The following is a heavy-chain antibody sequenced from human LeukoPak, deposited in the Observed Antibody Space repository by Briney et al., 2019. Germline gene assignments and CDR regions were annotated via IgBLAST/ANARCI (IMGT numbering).Heavy chain of an antibody. CDR3: AKDDYRTFDY. Sequence: GGSLRLSCAASGFTFSNAWMSWVRQAPGKGLEWVGRIKSKTDGGTTDYAAPVKGRFTISRDNSKNTLYLQMNSLRAEDTAVYYCAKDDYRTFDYWGQGTLVTVSS. D-gene: IGHD4-11*01. CDR1: GFTFSNAW. J-gene: IGHJ4*02. V-gene: IGHV3-15*01. CDR2: IKSKTDGGTT.